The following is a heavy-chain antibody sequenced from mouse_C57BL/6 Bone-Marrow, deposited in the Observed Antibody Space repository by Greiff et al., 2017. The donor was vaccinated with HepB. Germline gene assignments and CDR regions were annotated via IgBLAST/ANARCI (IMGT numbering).Heavy chain of an antibody. CDR3: AREGDYDY. D-gene: IGHD2-4*01. J-gene: IGHJ2*01. V-gene: IGHV1-70*01. Sequence: QVQLQQPGTELVKPGASVKLSCKASGYTFTSYWMHWVKQRPGQGLEWIGQIFPASGSTYYNEMYKDKAALTVDTSSSTAYMQLSSLTSEDTAVYFCAREGDYDYWGQGTTLTVSS. CDR1: GYTFTSYW. CDR2: IFPASGST.